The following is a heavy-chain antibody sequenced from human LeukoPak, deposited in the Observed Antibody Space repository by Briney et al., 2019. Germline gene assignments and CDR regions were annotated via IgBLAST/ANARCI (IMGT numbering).Heavy chain of an antibody. Sequence: GGSLRLSCAASGFTFRSHAMHWVRQAPGKGLEWVAFISYDGSTIYYADSVKGRLYISRGNSKNTLYVQMNSLRPEDTAVYYCARDLSERYSIDHWGQGTLVTVPS. V-gene: IGHV3-30-3*01. D-gene: IGHD2-15*01. J-gene: IGHJ4*02. CDR3: ARDLSERYSIDH. CDR1: GFTFRSHA. CDR2: ISYDGSTI.